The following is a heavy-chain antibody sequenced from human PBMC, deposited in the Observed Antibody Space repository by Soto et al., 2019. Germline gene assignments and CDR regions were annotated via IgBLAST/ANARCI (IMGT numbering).Heavy chain of an antibody. CDR2: IWYDGSNK. J-gene: IGHJ4*02. V-gene: IGHV3-33*01. D-gene: IGHD2-21*02. CDR1: GFTFSSYG. Sequence: GGSLRLSCAASGFTFSSYGTHWVRQAPGKGLEWVAVIWYDGSNKYYADSVKGRFTISRDNSKNTLYLQMNSLRAEDTAVYYCARAPAYCGGDCANAPPLGLWGQGTLVTVSS. CDR3: ARAPAYCGGDCANAPPLGL.